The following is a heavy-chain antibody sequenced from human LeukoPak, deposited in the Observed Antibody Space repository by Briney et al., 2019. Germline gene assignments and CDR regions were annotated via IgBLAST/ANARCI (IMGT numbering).Heavy chain of an antibody. CDR3: ARDARGYCSSTSCYGRNYYFDY. CDR2: ISYDGSNK. Sequence: PGGSLRLSCAAPGFTFSSYAMHWVRQAPGKGLEWVAVISYDGSNKYYADSVKGRFTISRDNSKNTLYLQMNSLRAEDTAVYYCARDARGYCSSTSCYGRNYYFDYWGQGTLVTVSS. V-gene: IGHV3-30*04. CDR1: GFTFSSYA. D-gene: IGHD2-2*01. J-gene: IGHJ4*02.